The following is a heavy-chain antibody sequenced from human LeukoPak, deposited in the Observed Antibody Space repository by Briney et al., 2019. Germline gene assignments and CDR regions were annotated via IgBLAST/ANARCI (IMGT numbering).Heavy chain of an antibody. V-gene: IGHV3-43*02. Sequence: GGSLRLSCGASGFTFDDYAMHWVRQAPGKGLEWVSLISGDGGSTYYADSVKGRFTISRDNIKNSLYLQMNSLRTEDTALYYCEKALARWLPNWGQGTLVTVSS. CDR1: GFTFDDYA. D-gene: IGHD5-24*01. CDR3: EKALARWLPN. CDR2: ISGDGGST. J-gene: IGHJ4*02.